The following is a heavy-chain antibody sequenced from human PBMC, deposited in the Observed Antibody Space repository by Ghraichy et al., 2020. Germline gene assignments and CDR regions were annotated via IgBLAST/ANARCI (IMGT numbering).Heavy chain of an antibody. V-gene: IGHV4-59*01. CDR2: IYYSGST. D-gene: IGHD3-3*01. J-gene: IGHJ4*02. CDR3: ARHRGGLGVGYRDFDY. Sequence: SETLSLTCTVSGGSISSYYWSWIRQPPGKGLEWIGYIYYSGSTNYNPSLKSRVTISVDTSKNQFSLKLSSVTAADTAVYYCARHRGGLGVGYRDFDYWGQGTLVTVSS. CDR1: GGSISSYY.